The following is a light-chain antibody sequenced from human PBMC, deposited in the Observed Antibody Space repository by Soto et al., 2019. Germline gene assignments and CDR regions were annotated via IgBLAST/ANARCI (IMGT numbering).Light chain of an antibody. CDR2: GAS. CDR1: QSVGSNY. CDR3: QQYGSSPPS. J-gene: IGKJ2*01. V-gene: IGKV3-20*01. Sequence: EIVLTQSPGTLSLSPGERATLYCRASQSVGSNYLAWYQQKPGRAPRVLIYGASSRATGIPDRFSGSGSGADFTLTISRLEPEDFAVYYCQQYGSSPPSFGQGTKLEIK.